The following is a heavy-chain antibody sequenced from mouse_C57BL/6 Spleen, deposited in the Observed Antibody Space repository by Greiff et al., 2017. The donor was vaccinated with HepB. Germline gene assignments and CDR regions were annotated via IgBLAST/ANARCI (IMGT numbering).Heavy chain of an antibody. CDR2: IWTGGGT. V-gene: IGHV2-9-1*01. CDR3: ARNPYGSSPYYAMDY. CDR1: GFSLTSYA. J-gene: IGHJ4*01. D-gene: IGHD1-1*01. Sequence: VQLVESGPGLVAPSQSLSITCTVSGFSLTSYAISWVRQPPGKGLEWLGVIWTGGGTNYNSALKSRLSISKDNSKSQVFLKMNSLQTDDTARYYCARNPYGSSPYYAMDYWGQGTSVTVSS.